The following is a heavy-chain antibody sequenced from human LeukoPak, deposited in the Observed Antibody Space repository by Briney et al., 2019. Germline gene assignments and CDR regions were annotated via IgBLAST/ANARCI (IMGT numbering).Heavy chain of an antibody. CDR1: GGSLTNYY. J-gene: IGHJ4*02. CDR2: INHSGST. D-gene: IGHD5-12*01. CDR3: ARGLYSGYPTD. V-gene: IGHV4-34*01. Sequence: PSETLSLTCAVSGGSLTNYYWSWIRQPPGKGLEWIGEINHSGSTNNNPSLKSRITISVDTSKNQFSLKLRSVTAADSAVYYCARGLYSGYPTDWGQGTLVTVSS.